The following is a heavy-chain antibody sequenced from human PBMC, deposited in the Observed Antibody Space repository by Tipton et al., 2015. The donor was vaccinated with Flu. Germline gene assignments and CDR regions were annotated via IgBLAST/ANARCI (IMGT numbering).Heavy chain of an antibody. CDR1: GYSISSGYY. J-gene: IGHJ4*02. CDR2: ISTSGST. Sequence: TLSLTCAVSGYSISSGYYWGWIRQPPGKGLDWIGSISTSGSTNYNPSLKSRVTISVDTSKNQFSLKLSSVTAADTAVYFCARGDYDFWSGYLYYFDYWGQGTLVTVST. CDR3: ARGDYDFWSGYLYYFDY. D-gene: IGHD3-3*01. V-gene: IGHV4-38-2*01.